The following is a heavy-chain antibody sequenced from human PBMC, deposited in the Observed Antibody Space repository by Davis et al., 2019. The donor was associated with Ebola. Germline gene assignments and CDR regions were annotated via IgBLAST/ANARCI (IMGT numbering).Heavy chain of an antibody. CDR3: ARLDSQRYFDY. D-gene: IGHD3/OR15-3a*01. CDR1: GGSIDSHY. J-gene: IGHJ4*02. CDR2: TYYSGST. Sequence: SETLSLTCTVSGGSIDSHYWSWIRQPPGLGLEWIGSTYYSGSTYYNPSLKSRVTISVDTSNNQFSLKLNSVTAADTAMYYCARLDSQRYFDYWGQGTLVTISS. V-gene: IGHV4-59*05.